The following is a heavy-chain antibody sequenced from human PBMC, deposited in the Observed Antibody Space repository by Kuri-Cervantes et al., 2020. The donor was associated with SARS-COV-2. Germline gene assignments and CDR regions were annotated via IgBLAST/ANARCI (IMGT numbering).Heavy chain of an antibody. V-gene: IGHV3-21*01. Sequence: GGSLRLSCAASGFTFSSYAMTWVRQAPGKGLEWVSSISSSSGYIYYADSVKGRFTISRDNAKNSLYLQMNSLRAEDTAVYYCARGGSSGWYYFDYWGQGTLVTVSS. CDR3: ARGGSSGWYYFDY. CDR1: GFTFSSYA. CDR2: ISSSSGYI. D-gene: IGHD6-19*01. J-gene: IGHJ4*02.